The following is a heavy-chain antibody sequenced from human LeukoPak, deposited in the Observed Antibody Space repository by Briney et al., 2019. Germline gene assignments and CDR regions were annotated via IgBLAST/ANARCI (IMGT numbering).Heavy chain of an antibody. CDR2: INHSGST. Sequence: SETLSLTCTVSGGSISSYYWSWIRQPPGKGLEWIGEINHSGSTNYNPSLKSRVTISVDTSKNQFSLKLSSVTAADTAVYYCAGPTVTHFDYWGQGTLVTVSS. J-gene: IGHJ4*02. V-gene: IGHV4-34*01. CDR3: AGPTVTHFDY. CDR1: GGSISSYY. D-gene: IGHD4-11*01.